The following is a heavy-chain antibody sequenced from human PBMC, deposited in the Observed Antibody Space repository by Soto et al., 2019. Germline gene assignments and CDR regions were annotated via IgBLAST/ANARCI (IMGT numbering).Heavy chain of an antibody. D-gene: IGHD6-19*01. Sequence: SENLSLTCTVSGGSISSSSYYWGWIRQPPGKGLEWIGSIYYSGITYYNPSLKSRVTISVDTSKNQFSLKLSSVTVADTAVYYCARLRSGWPGVWFDPRGQGTLVTVSS. J-gene: IGHJ5*02. CDR1: GGSISSSSYY. CDR3: ARLRSGWPGVWFDP. CDR2: IYYSGIT. V-gene: IGHV4-39*01.